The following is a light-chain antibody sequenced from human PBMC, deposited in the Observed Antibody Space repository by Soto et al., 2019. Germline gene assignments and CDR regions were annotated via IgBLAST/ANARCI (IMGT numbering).Light chain of an antibody. J-gene: IGLJ1*01. Sequence: QCALTQPASVSGAPGQSITISCTGTSSDVGGYNYVSWYQQHPGKAPKLMIYDVSNRPSGVSNRFSGSKSGNTASLTISGLQAEDEADYSCSSYTSSTTLYVFGTGTKATVL. CDR1: SSDVGGYNY. CDR2: DVS. CDR3: SSYTSSTTLYV. V-gene: IGLV2-14*01.